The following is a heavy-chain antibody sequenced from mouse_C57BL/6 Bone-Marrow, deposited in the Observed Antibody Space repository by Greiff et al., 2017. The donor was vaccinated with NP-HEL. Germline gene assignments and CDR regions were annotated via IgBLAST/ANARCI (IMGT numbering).Heavy chain of an antibody. CDR3: AKPSYYSNPHAVGY. CDR1: GYTFTSYG. CDR2: IYPRSGNT. J-gene: IGHJ4*01. V-gene: IGHV1-81*01. Sequence: QVQLQQSGAELARPGASVKLSCKASGYTFTSYGISWVKQRTGQGLEWIGEIYPRSGNTYYNEKFKGKATLPADKSSSTAYMELRSLTSEDSAVYVCAKPSYYSNPHAVGYWGQGTSVTVSS. D-gene: IGHD2-5*01.